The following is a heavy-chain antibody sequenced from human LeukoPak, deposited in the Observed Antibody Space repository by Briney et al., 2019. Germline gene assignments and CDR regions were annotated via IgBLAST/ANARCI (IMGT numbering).Heavy chain of an antibody. CDR1: GYTFTGYY. Sequence: ASVKVSCKASGYTFTGYYLHWVRQAPGQGLEWMGWINPNSGGTNYAQKFQARVSMTRDASIRTAYMQLSRLRSDDTAVYYCARSPHILTGENFYSWGQGTLLTVSS. CDR3: ARSPHILTGENFYS. J-gene: IGHJ4*02. CDR2: INPNSGGT. D-gene: IGHD3-9*01. V-gene: IGHV1-2*02.